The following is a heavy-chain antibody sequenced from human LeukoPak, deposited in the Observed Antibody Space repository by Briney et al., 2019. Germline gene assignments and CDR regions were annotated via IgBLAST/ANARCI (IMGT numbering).Heavy chain of an antibody. CDR1: GFTFSIYW. D-gene: IGHD2-15*01. Sequence: GGSLRLSCAASGFTFSIYWMSWVRQAPGKGLEWVANIKQDGSEKYYVDSVKGRFTISRDNAKKSLYLQMNSLRAEDTAVYYCARDPAPEYCSGGSCYYYYYGMDVWGQGTTVTVSS. CDR2: IKQDGSEK. V-gene: IGHV3-7*03. J-gene: IGHJ6*02. CDR3: ARDPAPEYCSGGSCYYYYYGMDV.